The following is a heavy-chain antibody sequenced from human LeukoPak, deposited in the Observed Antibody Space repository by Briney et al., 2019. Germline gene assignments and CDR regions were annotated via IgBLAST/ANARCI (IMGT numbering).Heavy chain of an antibody. D-gene: IGHD7-27*01. J-gene: IGHJ5*02. V-gene: IGHV4-30-2*01. Sequence: SETLSLTCTVSGGSISSGGYYWSWIRQPPGKGLEWIGYIYHSGSTYYNPSLKSRVTISVDRSKNQFSLKLSSVTAADTAVYYCASTLGNWFDPWGQGTLVTVSS. CDR1: GGSISSGGYY. CDR3: ASTLGNWFDP. CDR2: IYHSGST.